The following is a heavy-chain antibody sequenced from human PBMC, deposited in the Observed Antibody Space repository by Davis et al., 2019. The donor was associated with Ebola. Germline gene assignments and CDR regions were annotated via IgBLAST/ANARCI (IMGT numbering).Heavy chain of an antibody. D-gene: IGHD4-17*01. J-gene: IGHJ4*02. CDR3: ARDLTVTPFDY. CDR2: VIPIFGTA. V-gene: IGHV1-69*05. CDR1: GGTFSSYA. Sequence: SVKVSCKASGGTFSSYAISWVRQAPGQGLEWMGGVIPIFGTANYAQKFQGRVTMTTDTSTSTAYMELRSLRSDDTAVYYCARDLTVTPFDYWGQGTLVTVSS.